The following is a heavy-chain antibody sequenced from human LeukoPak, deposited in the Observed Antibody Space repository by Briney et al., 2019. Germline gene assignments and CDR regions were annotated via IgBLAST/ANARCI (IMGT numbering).Heavy chain of an antibody. Sequence: GGSLRLSCAASGFTFSSHGMHWVRQAPAKRLEWVAFIRYDGSGESYVDSVKGRFTISRDNSKNTLYLQMSSLRAEDTAVYYCAKTPSGSGWFHYWGQGTLVTVSS. V-gene: IGHV3-30*02. CDR3: AKTPSGSGWFHY. CDR2: IRYDGSGE. J-gene: IGHJ4*02. D-gene: IGHD6-19*01. CDR1: GFTFSSHG.